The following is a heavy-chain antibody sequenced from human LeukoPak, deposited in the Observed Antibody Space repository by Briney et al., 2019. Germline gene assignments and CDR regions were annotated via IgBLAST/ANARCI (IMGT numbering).Heavy chain of an antibody. J-gene: IGHJ3*02. V-gene: IGHV3-23*01. CDR3: AKATPSYSYGYYDAFDI. CDR2: ISGSGGST. Sequence: GASVKVSCKASGGTFSSYAISWVRQAPGKGLEWVSAISGSGGSTYYADSVKGRLTISRDNSKNTLYLQMNSLRAEDTAVYYCAKATPSYSYGYYDAFDIWGQGTMVTVSS. CDR1: GGTFSSYA. D-gene: IGHD5-18*01.